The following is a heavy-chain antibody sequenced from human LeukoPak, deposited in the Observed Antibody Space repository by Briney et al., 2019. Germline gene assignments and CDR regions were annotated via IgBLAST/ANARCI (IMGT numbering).Heavy chain of an antibody. CDR2: ISGSGGST. CDR1: GFTFDDYA. Sequence: GGSLRLSCAASGFTFDDYAMHWVRQVPGKGLEWVSAISGSGGSTYYADSVKGRFTISRDNSKNTLYLQMNSLRAEDTAVYYCATSYYYGSGSYYTYFDYWGQGTLVTVSS. V-gene: IGHV3-23*01. CDR3: ATSYYYGSGSYYTYFDY. J-gene: IGHJ4*02. D-gene: IGHD3-10*01.